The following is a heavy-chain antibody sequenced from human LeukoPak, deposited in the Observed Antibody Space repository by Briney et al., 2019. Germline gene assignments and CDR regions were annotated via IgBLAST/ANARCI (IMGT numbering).Heavy chain of an antibody. CDR3: ARGPYCSGGSCYSLGEFDP. J-gene: IGHJ5*02. CDR1: GFTFNSYW. V-gene: IGHV3-23*01. Sequence: GGSLRLSCAASGFTFNSYWMSWVRQPPGKGLEWVSTISGSGGSTYYADSVKGRFTISRDNSKNTFYLQMNSLRAEDTAIYYCARGPYCSGGSCYSLGEFDPWGQGTLVTVSS. D-gene: IGHD2-15*01. CDR2: ISGSGGST.